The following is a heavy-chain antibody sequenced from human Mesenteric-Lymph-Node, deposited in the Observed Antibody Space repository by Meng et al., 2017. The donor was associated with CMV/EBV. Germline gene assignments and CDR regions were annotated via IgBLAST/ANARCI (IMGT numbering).Heavy chain of an antibody. Sequence: GESLKISCAASGFTFSDYYMNGVRQAPGEGLDWVSSISDTSTISYADSVKGRFTISGDNAKSSLYLQVNSLRAEDTAVYYCAREAPLISAFDPWGQGTLVTVSS. CDR3: AREAPLISAFDP. J-gene: IGHJ5*02. V-gene: IGHV3-69-1*02. CDR2: ISDTSTI. CDR1: GFTFSDYY.